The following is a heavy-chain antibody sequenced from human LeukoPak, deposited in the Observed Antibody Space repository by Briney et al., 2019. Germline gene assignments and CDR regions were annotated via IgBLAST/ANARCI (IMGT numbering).Heavy chain of an antibody. J-gene: IGHJ4*02. CDR2: IFHSGST. D-gene: IGHD2-2*01. CDR1: GGSISSNNW. CDR3: ARTGKIAVVPAALDY. V-gene: IGHV4-4*02. Sequence: SGTLSLTCAVSGGSISSNNWWSWVRQPPGKGLEWIGEIFHSGSTNYNPSLKSRVTISVDRSKNQFSLKLSSVTAADTAVYYCARTGKIAVVPAALDYWGQGTLVTVSS.